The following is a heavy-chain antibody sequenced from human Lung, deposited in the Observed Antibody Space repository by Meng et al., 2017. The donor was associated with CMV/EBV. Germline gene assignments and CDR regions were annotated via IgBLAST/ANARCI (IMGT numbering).Heavy chain of an antibody. CDR3: ARSPNAIVVVPAASWFDP. V-gene: IGHV1-69*02. D-gene: IGHD2-2*01. Sequence: SVKVSXKASGGTFSSYTISWVRQAPGQGLEWMGRIIPILGIANYAQKFQGRVTITADKSTSTAYMELSSLRSEDTAVYYCARSPNAIVVVPAASWFDPWGQGXLVTVSS. J-gene: IGHJ5*02. CDR2: IIPILGIA. CDR1: GGTFSSYT.